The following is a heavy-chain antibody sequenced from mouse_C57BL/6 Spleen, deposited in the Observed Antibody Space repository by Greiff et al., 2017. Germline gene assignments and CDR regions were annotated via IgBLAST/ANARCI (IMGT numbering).Heavy chain of an antibody. V-gene: IGHV1-18*01. CDR2: INPNNGGT. J-gene: IGHJ1*03. D-gene: IGHD2-4*01. CDR3: ARKLRWYFDV. Sequence: VQLQQSGPELVKPGASVKIPCKASGYTFTDYNMDWVKQSHGKSLEWIGDINPNNGGTIYNQKFKGKATLTVDQSSSTAYRELRSLTSEDTAVYYCARKLRWYFDVWGTGTTVTVSS. CDR1: GYTFTDYN.